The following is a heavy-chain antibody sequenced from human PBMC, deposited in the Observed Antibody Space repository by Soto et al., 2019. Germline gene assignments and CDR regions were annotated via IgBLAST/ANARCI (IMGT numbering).Heavy chain of an antibody. Sequence: GXSLRLSCAASGFTFSSYCIHWVHQAPGKGLVWVSRINSDGSSTSYADSVKGRFTISRDNAKNTLYLQMNSLRAEDTAVYYCARDDAENYYGMDVWGQGTTVTVSS. CDR3: ARDDAENYYGMDV. J-gene: IGHJ6*02. CDR2: INSDGSST. CDR1: GFTFSSYC. V-gene: IGHV3-74*01.